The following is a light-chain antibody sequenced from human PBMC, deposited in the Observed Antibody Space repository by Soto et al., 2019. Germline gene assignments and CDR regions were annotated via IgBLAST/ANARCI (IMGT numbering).Light chain of an antibody. CDR2: DAS. J-gene: IGKJ1*01. CDR3: QQYNNWPPWT. CDR1: QSVSKN. Sequence: ILMTQSPATLSVSPGERATLSCRASQSVSKNLAWYQQKPGQAPGLLIYDASTRATGIPARFSGSGSGTEFTLTISGLQSEDFAVYYCQQYNNWPPWTFGQGTKVQIK. V-gene: IGKV3-15*01.